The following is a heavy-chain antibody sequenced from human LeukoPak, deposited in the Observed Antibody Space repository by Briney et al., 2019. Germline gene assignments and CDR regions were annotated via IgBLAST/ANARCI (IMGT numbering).Heavy chain of an antibody. CDR3: ARDLTYYDILTVYYPSHYFDF. J-gene: IGHJ4*02. CDR1: GFTFSSYS. D-gene: IGHD3-9*01. V-gene: IGHV3-21*01. CDR2: ISSGSSYK. Sequence: PGGSLRLSCAASGFTFSSYSMNWVRQAPGKGLEWVSAISSGSSYKYYADSVKGRFTISRDNAKNSLYLQMNSLSAEDTAVYYCARDLTYYDILTVYYPSHYFDFWGQGTLVTVSS.